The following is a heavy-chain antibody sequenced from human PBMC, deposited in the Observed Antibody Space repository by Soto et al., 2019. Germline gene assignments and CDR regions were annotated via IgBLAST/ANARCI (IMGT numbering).Heavy chain of an antibody. D-gene: IGHD1-26*01. CDR2: IWYDGSNK. CDR1: GFTFSTYG. CDR3: ARGGGSGSSFVGYYYYTLDV. J-gene: IGHJ6*02. Sequence: QVQLVESGGGVVQPGRSQRLSCTASGFTFSTYGMHWVRQAPGKGLEWVTVIWYDGSNKYYADSVKGRFTISRDNSKNTLSLQMNSLRADDTAVYYCARGGGSGSSFVGYYYYTLDVWGQGTTVTVSS. V-gene: IGHV3-33*01.